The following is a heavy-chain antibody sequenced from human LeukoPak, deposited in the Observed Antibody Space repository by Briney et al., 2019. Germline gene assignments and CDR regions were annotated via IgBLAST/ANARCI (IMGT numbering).Heavy chain of an antibody. CDR1: GGSISSGNYY. Sequence: SRTLSLTCTVSGGSISSGNYYWGWIRQHPGKGLEWIGYIFYSGSTYYNPSLRSRVTISVDTSKNHFSLKLSSVTAADTAVYYCARGRDSSGSPDAFDIWGQGTMVTVSS. V-gene: IGHV4-31*03. CDR2: IFYSGST. J-gene: IGHJ3*02. D-gene: IGHD3-22*01. CDR3: ARGRDSSGSPDAFDI.